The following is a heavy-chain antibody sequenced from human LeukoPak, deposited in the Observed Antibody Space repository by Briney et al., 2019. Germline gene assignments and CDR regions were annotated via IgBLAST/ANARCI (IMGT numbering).Heavy chain of an antibody. D-gene: IGHD6-13*01. Sequence: GGSLRLSCAASGFTFSSYSMNWVRQAPGKGLEWVSYISSSSSTIYYADSVKGRFTISRDNAKISLYLQMNSLRAEDTAVYYCARSPSRDYSSHDYWGQGTLVTVSS. CDR2: ISSSSSTI. CDR1: GFTFSSYS. CDR3: ARSPSRDYSSHDY. V-gene: IGHV3-48*01. J-gene: IGHJ4*02.